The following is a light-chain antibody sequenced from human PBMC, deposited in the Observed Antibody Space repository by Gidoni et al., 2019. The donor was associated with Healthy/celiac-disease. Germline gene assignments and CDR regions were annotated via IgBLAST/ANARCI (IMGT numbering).Light chain of an antibody. CDR2: GAS. CDR1: QSVSSN. J-gene: IGKJ5*01. CDR3: QQYNNWPPST. Sequence: EIVITQSPATLSVSPGERATLSCRASQSVSSNLAWYQQKPGQAPRLLIYGASTRATGIPARFSGSGSGTEFTLTISRLQSEDCAVYYCQQYNNWPPSTFGQGTRLEIK. V-gene: IGKV3-15*01.